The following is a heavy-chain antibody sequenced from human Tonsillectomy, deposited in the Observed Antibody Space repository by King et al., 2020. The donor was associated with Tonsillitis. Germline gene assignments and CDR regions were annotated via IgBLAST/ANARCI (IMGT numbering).Heavy chain of an antibody. J-gene: IGHJ6*04. CDR1: GYTFARFW. D-gene: IGHD7-27*01. CDR2: IFPGDSDT. Sequence: QLVQSGAEVKKPGESLKISCQGSGYTFARFWIGWVRQMPGKGLEWMGLIFPGDSDTRYSPSFQGLFTISADKSNSVAYLQWSSLEASDTAMYFCARLVRSGEPGRGYYRMDVWGKGTSVTVSS. CDR3: ARLVRSGEPGRGYYRMDV. V-gene: IGHV5-51*03.